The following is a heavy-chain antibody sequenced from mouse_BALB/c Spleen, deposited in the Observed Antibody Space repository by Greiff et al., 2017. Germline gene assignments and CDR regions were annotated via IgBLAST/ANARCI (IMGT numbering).Heavy chain of an antibody. CDR1: GFTFSSYT. Sequence: DVMLVESGGGLVQPGGSLKLSCAASGFTFSSYTMSWVRQTPEKRLEWVAYISNGGGSTYYPDTVKGRFTISRDNAKNTLYLQMSSLKSEDTAMYYCARVKGLRLEMDYWGQGTSVTVSS. V-gene: IGHV5-12-2*01. D-gene: IGHD2-4*01. CDR3: ARVKGLRLEMDY. J-gene: IGHJ4*01. CDR2: ISNGGGST.